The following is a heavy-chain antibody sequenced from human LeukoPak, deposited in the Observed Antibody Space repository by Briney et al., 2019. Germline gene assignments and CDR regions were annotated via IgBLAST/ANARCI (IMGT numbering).Heavy chain of an antibody. Sequence: SVKVSCKASGGTFSSYAISWVRQAPGQGLEWMGGIIPILGTANYAQKFQGRVTITADESTSTAYMELSSLRSEDTAVYYCASPGIAVAGFDYWGQGALVTVSS. CDR1: GGTFSSYA. D-gene: IGHD6-19*01. CDR2: IIPILGTA. V-gene: IGHV1-69*01. CDR3: ASPGIAVAGFDY. J-gene: IGHJ4*02.